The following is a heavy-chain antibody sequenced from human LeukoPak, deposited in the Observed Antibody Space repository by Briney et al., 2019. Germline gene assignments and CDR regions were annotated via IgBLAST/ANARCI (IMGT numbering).Heavy chain of an antibody. D-gene: IGHD5-12*01. V-gene: IGHV3-7*01. J-gene: IGHJ6*03. CDR1: GFTFSSYW. CDR2: IEQGGSEK. CDR3: ARDEIVATTKANYYYYMDV. Sequence: GGSLRLSCAASGFTFSSYWMSWVRQAPGKGLEWVANIEQGGSEKYYVDSVKGRFTISRDNAKNSLYLQMNSLRAEDTAVYYCARDEIVATTKANYYYYMDVWGKGTTVTISS.